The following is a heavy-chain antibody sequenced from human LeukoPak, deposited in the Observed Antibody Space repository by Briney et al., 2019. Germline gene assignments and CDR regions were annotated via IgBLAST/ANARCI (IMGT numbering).Heavy chain of an antibody. CDR2: INPNSGGT. D-gene: IGHD3-10*01. CDR3: ARGRNTMVRNNWFDP. J-gene: IGHJ5*02. Sequence: AASVKVSCKASGYTFTGYYMHWVRQAPGQGLEWMGWINPNSGGTNYAQKFQGRVTMTRDTSISTAYMELSRLRSDDTAVYYCARGRNTMVRNNWFDPWGQGTLVTVSS. V-gene: IGHV1-2*02. CDR1: GYTFTGYY.